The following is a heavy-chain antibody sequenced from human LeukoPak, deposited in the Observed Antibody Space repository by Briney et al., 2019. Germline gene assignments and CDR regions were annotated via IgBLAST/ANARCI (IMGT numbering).Heavy chain of an antibody. CDR2: INQDGSEK. V-gene: IGHV3-7*04. CDR1: GFAFSSYW. D-gene: IGHD3-22*01. CDR3: ARGGFRFFAH. Sequence: GVFLRRSCAASGFAFSSYWMNWVRQAPGEGLQWVANINQDGSEKYCVDSVKGRFTISRDNAKNSLYLQMNSLRAEDTAVYYCARGGFRFFAHWGQGTLVTVSS. J-gene: IGHJ5*02.